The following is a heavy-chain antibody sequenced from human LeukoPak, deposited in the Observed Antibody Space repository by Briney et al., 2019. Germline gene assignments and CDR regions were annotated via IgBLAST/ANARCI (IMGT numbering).Heavy chain of an antibody. D-gene: IGHD2-2*01. Sequence: SETLSLTCAVYGGSFSGYYWSWIRQPPGKGLEWIGEINHSGSTNYNPSLKSRVTISVDTSKNQFSPKLSSVTAADTAVYYCARGRWGYCSSTSCPGPLGAYYFDYWGQGTLVTVSS. V-gene: IGHV4-34*01. CDR1: GGSFSGYY. CDR2: INHSGST. J-gene: IGHJ4*02. CDR3: ARGRWGYCSSTSCPGPLGAYYFDY.